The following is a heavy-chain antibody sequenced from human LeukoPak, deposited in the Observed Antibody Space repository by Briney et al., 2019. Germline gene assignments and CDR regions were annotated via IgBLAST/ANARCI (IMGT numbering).Heavy chain of an antibody. CDR3: ARAYSGFEAFDF. J-gene: IGHJ4*02. D-gene: IGHD5-12*01. CDR1: GYTFIGYY. Sequence: ASVKVSCQASGYTFIGYYIHWGRQAPGQGLEWMGWINLNSGGTNYAQNFQGRVTMTRDTSISTAYMELSSLASDDTAVYSCARAYSGFEAFDFWGQGPLVTVSS. CDR2: INLNSGGT. V-gene: IGHV1-2*02.